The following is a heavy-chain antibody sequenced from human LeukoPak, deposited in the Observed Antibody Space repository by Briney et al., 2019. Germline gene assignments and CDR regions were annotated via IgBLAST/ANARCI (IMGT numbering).Heavy chain of an antibody. CDR1: GGSLSSSSYY. J-gene: IGHJ4*02. V-gene: IGHV4-39*01. CDR2: IYYSGSI. D-gene: IGHD2/OR15-2a*01. CDR3: ARRLGRPPGILGVYYFDY. Sequence: PSETLSLTCTVSGGSLSSSSYYWGWIRQPPGKGLEWIGSIYYSGSIYYNPSLKSRVTISVDTSKNQFSLKLSSVTAADPLVYYWARRLGRPPGILGVYYFDYWGQGPLVTVSS.